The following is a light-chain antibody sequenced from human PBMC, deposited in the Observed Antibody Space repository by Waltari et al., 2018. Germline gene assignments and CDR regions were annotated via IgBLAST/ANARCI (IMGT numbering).Light chain of an antibody. Sequence: IVVTQSPAALSLSPGERATLSCRASQTISTYLAWYQQKPGQAPRLLIYDASKRAPAISVRFSGSGYGTDFTLTIKSLEPEDFAVYYCQKRFTWPPFTLGGGTKIEIK. CDR3: QKRFTWPPFT. CDR1: QTISTY. J-gene: IGKJ4*01. V-gene: IGKV3-11*01. CDR2: DAS.